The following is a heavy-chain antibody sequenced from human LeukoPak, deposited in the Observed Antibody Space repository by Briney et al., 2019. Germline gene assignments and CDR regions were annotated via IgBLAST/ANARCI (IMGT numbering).Heavy chain of an antibody. Sequence: GGSLRLSCAASGFTFSSYSMNWVRQAPGKGLEWVSSISTTSSYIYYADSVKGRFTISRDNAKNSLYQQMNSLRADDTAVYYCARGTFYYDSSGYVNAFDIWGQGTMVTVSS. CDR1: GFTFSSYS. J-gene: IGHJ3*02. D-gene: IGHD3-22*01. CDR3: ARGTFYYDSSGYVNAFDI. CDR2: ISTTSSYI. V-gene: IGHV3-21*01.